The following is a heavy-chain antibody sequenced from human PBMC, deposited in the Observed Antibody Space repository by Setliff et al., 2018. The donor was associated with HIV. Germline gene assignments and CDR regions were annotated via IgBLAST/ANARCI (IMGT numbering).Heavy chain of an antibody. CDR2: IYTGGRT. J-gene: IGHJ4*02. Sequence: SETLSLTCTVSDDSISSNYWSWIRQSAGKGLEWVGRIYTGGRTNYNPSLKGRVTMSVDTSKNQFSLNLSSVTAADTAVYYCARGADYYDSTGYYTFDYWGQGTLVTVSS. V-gene: IGHV4-4*07. CDR1: DDSISSNY. D-gene: IGHD3-22*01. CDR3: ARGADYYDSTGYYTFDY.